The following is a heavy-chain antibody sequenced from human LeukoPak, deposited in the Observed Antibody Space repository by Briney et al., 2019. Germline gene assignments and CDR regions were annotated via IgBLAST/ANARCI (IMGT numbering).Heavy chain of an antibody. CDR1: GGSISSSSYY. V-gene: IGHV4-39*06. Sequence: SETLSLTCTVSGGSISSSSYYWGWIRQPPGKGLEWIGSTYYSGSTYYNPSLKSRVTISVDTSKNQFPLKLSSVTAADTAVYYCARDGKGNSSSWSRGQGTLVTVSS. CDR2: TYYSGST. D-gene: IGHD6-13*01. CDR3: ARDGKGNSSSWS. J-gene: IGHJ4*02.